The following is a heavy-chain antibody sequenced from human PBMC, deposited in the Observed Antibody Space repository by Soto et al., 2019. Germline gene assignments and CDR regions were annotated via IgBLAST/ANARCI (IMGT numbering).Heavy chain of an antibody. CDR3: ARQRGYCSGGSCPCDY. CDR2: IYYCGSP. D-gene: IGHD2-15*01. CDR1: GGSISSNSYY. J-gene: IGHJ4*02. V-gene: IGHV4-39*01. Sequence: QLQLQESGPGLVKPSETLSLTCTVSGGSISSNSYYWGWIRQPPGKGLEWIGSIYYCGSPYYNPSLTRRVTISVDTSKNQFSLKLSSVTAADTAVYYCARQRGYCSGGSCPCDYWGQGTLVTVSS.